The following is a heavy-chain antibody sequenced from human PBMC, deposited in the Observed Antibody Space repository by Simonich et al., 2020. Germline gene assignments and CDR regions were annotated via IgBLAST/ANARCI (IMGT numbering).Heavy chain of an antibody. CDR1: GYTFTGYY. D-gene: IGHD7-27*01. CDR2: INPNSGGT. V-gene: IGHV1-2*02. CDR3: ARGPRWTGDDAFDI. Sequence: QVQLVQSGAEVKKPGASVKVSCKAYGYTFTGYYMPWGRKAPGQGLEWMGWINPNSGGTNYAKKFQGRVTMTRDTSISTAYMELSRLRSDDTAVYYCARGPRWTGDDAFDIWGQGTMVTVSS. J-gene: IGHJ3*02.